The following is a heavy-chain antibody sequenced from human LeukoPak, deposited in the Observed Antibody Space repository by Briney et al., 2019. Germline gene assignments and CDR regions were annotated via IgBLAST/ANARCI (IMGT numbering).Heavy chain of an antibody. CDR1: GYTFTGYY. V-gene: IGHV1-69*06. CDR3: ARGRPFTTVTYDGPERAFDI. J-gene: IGHJ3*02. CDR2: IIPIFGTA. D-gene: IGHD4-17*01. Sequence: SLKVSCKASGYTFTGYYMHWVRQAPGQGLEWMGGIIPIFGTANYAQKFHGRVTITADKSTSTAYMELSSLRSEDTAVYYCARGRPFTTVTYDGPERAFDIWGQGTMVTVSS.